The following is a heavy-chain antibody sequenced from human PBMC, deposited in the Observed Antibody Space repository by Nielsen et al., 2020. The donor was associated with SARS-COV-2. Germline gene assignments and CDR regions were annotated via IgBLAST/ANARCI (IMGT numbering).Heavy chain of an antibody. J-gene: IGHJ3*02. Sequence: SCTVSGGSISSGGYYWSWIRQHPGKGLEWIGYIYYSRSTYYNPSLKSRVTISVDTSKNQFSLKLSSVTAADTAVYYCARAPITMIVVVNALDIWGQGTMVTVSS. CDR1: GGSISSGGYY. V-gene: IGHV4-31*02. D-gene: IGHD3-22*01. CDR2: IYYSRST. CDR3: ARAPITMIVVVNALDI.